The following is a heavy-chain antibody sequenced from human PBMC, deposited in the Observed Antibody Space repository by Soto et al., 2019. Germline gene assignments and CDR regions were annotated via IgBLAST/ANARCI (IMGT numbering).Heavy chain of an antibody. CDR3: AREGGESSDGLYYFDS. D-gene: IGHD3-16*01. Sequence: QVQLQESGPGLVKPSQTLSLTSTVSGGSTSSDNYWSWIRQPPGKGLERIGHICYSGNTDYNPSLKSRLAISIETSKNQFSLKLSSVTAADTAVYFCAREGGESSDGLYYFDSWGQGALVTVSS. CDR2: ICYSGNT. J-gene: IGHJ4*02. V-gene: IGHV4-30-4*01. CDR1: GGSTSSDNY.